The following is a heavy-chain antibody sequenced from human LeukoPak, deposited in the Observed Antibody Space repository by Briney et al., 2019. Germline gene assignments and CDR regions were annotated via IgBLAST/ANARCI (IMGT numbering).Heavy chain of an antibody. CDR2: ISAYNGNT. CDR1: GYTFTSYA. V-gene: IGHV1-18*01. CDR3: AREGGPTGGAQDY. D-gene: IGHD1-1*01. J-gene: IGHJ4*02. Sequence: ASVKVCCKASGYTFTSYAISWVRQAPGQGLEWMGWISAYNGNTHYTQKVQDRVTMTTDTSTSTAYMELRSLRSDDTAVYYCAREGGPTGGAQDYWGQGTLVTVSS.